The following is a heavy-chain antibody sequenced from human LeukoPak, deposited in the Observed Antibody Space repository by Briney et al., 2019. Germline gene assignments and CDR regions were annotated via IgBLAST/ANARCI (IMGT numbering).Heavy chain of an antibody. CDR3: ASDLGIAVAGPVGY. D-gene: IGHD6-19*01. J-gene: IGHJ4*02. CDR1: GYTFTSYD. V-gene: IGHV1-8*03. CDR2: MNPNRGNT. Sequence: ASVKVSCKASGYTFTSYDVNWVRQATGQGLEWMGWMNPNRGNTGYAQKFQGRVTITRNDSISTAYMELSSLRSEDTAVYYCASDLGIAVAGPVGYWGQGTLVTVSS.